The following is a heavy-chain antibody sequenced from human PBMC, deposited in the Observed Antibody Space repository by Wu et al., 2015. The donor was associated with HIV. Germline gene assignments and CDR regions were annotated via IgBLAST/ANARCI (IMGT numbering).Heavy chain of an antibody. CDR3: VRVSPPDV. J-gene: IGHJ6*04. CDR2: INPTTGDT. V-gene: IGHV1-2*02. CDR1: GYTFTSYY. Sequence: QVQLVQSGAEVMKPGASVKVSCKASGYTFTSYYMHWVRQAPGQGLEWMGWINPTTGDTKYAQKFQGRVTMTRDTSITTVYMEVSSLRSDDTAVYYCVRVSPPDVWGKGTTVIVSS.